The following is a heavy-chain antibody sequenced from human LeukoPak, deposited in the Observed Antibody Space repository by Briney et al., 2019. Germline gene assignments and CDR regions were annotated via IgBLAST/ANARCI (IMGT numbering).Heavy chain of an antibody. CDR1: GYTFTGYY. D-gene: IGHD2-2*02. CDR3: ARDEYCSSTSCHNTYYYYGMDV. V-gene: IGHV1-2*02. Sequence: ASVKVSCKASGYTFTGYYMHWVRQAPGQGLEWMGWINPNSGGTNYAQKFQGRVTMTRDTSISTAYMELSRLRSEDTAVYYCARDEYCSSTSCHNTYYYYGMDVWGQGTTVTVSS. CDR2: INPNSGGT. J-gene: IGHJ6*02.